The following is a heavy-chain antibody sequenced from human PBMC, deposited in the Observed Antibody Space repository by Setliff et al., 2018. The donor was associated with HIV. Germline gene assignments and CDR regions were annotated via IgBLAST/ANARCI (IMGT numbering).Heavy chain of an antibody. J-gene: IGHJ4*02. V-gene: IGHV3-49*04. Sequence: GGSLRLSCTASGFSFGDYVMNWVRQAPGKGLEWVGFIRSKANGGTTEYAASVKGRFTISRDDSKSIAYLQMNSLQSEDTAVYYCTTKGRDVSTLEAPGWGQGTLVTVSS. CDR2: IRSKANGGTT. CDR1: GFSFGDYV. CDR3: TTKGRDVSTLEAPG. D-gene: IGHD2-15*01.